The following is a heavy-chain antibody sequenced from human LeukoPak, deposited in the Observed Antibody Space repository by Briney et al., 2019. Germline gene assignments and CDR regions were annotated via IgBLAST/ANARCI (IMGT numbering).Heavy chain of an antibody. CDR1: GGSITNYY. CDR2: IYYSGST. V-gene: IGHV4-59*01. D-gene: IGHD3-10*01. Sequence: SETLSLTCTVSGGSITNYYWSWIRQPPGKELEWIGYIYYSGSTNYNPSLKSRVTISVDTSKNQFFLSLSSLTAADTAVYYCARGGVMVRGDITDYYYYSMDVWGKGTTVTISS. CDR3: ARGGVMVRGDITDYYYYSMDV. J-gene: IGHJ6*03.